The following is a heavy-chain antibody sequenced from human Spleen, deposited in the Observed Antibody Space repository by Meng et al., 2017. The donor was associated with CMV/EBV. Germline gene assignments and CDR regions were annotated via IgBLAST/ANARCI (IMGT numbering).Heavy chain of an antibody. Sequence: FTYRYLHWVRQAPGQALEWMGWITPFNGNTNYAQKFQDRVTITRDRSMSTAYMELSSLRSEDTAVYYCARNAEDYYDSRDYSPYGYWGQGTLVTVSS. D-gene: IGHD3-22*01. J-gene: IGHJ4*02. CDR1: FTYRY. V-gene: IGHV1-45*02. CDR3: ARNAEDYYDSRDYSPYGY. CDR2: ITPFNGNT.